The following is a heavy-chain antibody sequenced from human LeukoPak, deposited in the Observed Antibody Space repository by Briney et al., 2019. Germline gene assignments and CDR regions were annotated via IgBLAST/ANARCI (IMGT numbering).Heavy chain of an antibody. CDR1: GGSFSGYY. CDR2: INHSGST. V-gene: IGHV4-34*01. J-gene: IGHJ4*02. CDR3: ARGVGADYYFDY. D-gene: IGHD1-26*01. Sequence: PSETLSLTCAVYGGSFSGYYWSWIRQPPGKGLEWIGEINHSGSTIYNPSLKSRVTISVDTSKNQFSLKLSSVTAADTAVYYCARGVGADYYFDYWGQGTLVTVSS.